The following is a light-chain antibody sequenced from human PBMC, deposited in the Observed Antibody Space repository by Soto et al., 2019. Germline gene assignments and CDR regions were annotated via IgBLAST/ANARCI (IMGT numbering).Light chain of an antibody. CDR1: QSVSNN. Sequence: EIVMTQSPATLSVSPGERATLSCRASQSVSNNLAWYQQKPGQAPRLLIYGASTRATDIPARFSGSRSGTEFTLTISSLQSEDFAVYYCQQYNNWPPLTFGGGTKVEIK. J-gene: IGKJ4*01. CDR3: QQYNNWPPLT. CDR2: GAS. V-gene: IGKV3-15*01.